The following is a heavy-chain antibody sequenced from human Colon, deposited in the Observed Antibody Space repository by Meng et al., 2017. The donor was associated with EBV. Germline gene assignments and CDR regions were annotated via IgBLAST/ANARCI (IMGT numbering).Heavy chain of an antibody. CDR3: ARGSYYTWAT. V-gene: IGHV4-4*02. CDR1: GGSISSSHW. CDR2: IHHSGTT. Sequence: QVQRQGSGPGLGKPSGPLSLTCAVSGGSISSSHWWTWVRQPPGKGPEWIGEIHHSGTTNYNPSFKSRVTMSIDTWKNRFSLDLTSVTAADTAVYYCARGSYYTWATWGQGTLVTVSS. J-gene: IGHJ5*02. D-gene: IGHD3-10*01.